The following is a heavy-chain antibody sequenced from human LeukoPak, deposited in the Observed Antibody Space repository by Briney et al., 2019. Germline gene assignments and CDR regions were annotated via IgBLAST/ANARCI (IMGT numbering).Heavy chain of an antibody. V-gene: IGHV3-74*01. CDR2: ISDHGSIT. J-gene: IGHJ4*02. D-gene: IGHD2-15*01. Sequence: GGSLRLSCAASGFTLSNYWMHWVRQAPGKGLVWVSRISDHGSITNFADCVKGRFSISRDTAKNTLYLEMNSLRVEDTAVYYCARDLSGYSDYWGQGALVTVSS. CDR1: GFTLSNYW. CDR3: ARDLSGYSDY.